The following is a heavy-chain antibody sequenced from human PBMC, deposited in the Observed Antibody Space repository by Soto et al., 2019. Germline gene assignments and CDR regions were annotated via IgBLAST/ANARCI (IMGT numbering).Heavy chain of an antibody. Sequence: GPSVKVSCKASDYTFTSYGIIWVRQAPGQGLEWIGWISVYNGNTNYAQKFRGRVTMTTDISTTTAYMEMRSLGSDDTAVYYCARSGSSWNLREFDYWGQGTLVTVSS. CDR1: DYTFTSYG. CDR2: ISVYNGNT. CDR3: ARSGSSWNLREFDY. V-gene: IGHV1-18*01. D-gene: IGHD6-13*01. J-gene: IGHJ4*02.